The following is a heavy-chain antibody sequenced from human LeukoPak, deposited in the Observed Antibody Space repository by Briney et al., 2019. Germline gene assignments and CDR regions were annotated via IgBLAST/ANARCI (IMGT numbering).Heavy chain of an antibody. J-gene: IGHJ4*02. CDR2: ISYDGSNE. V-gene: IGHV3-30*03. CDR3: ARTVGGLRLVWPEEY. CDR1: GFTFRSYG. D-gene: IGHD5-12*01. Sequence: GGSLRLSCAASGFTFRSYGMHWVRQAPGKGLEWVAGISYDGSNEYYADFVKGRFTISRDNSKNTLYLQMNSLRAEDTAVYYCARTVGGLRLVWPEEYWGQGTLVTVSS.